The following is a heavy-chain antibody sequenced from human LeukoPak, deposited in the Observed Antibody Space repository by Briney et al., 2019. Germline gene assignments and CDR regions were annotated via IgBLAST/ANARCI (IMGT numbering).Heavy chain of an antibody. CDR1: GFTFSSYA. V-gene: IGHV3-30*04. Sequence: GGSLRLSCAASGFTFSSYAMHWVRQAPGKGLEWVAVISYDGSNKYYADSVKGRFTISRDNSKNTLYLQMNSLRAEDTAVYYCAREDYDILTGYYYYGMGVWGKGTTVTVSS. CDR3: AREDYDILTGYYYYGMGV. D-gene: IGHD3-9*01. CDR2: ISYDGSNK. J-gene: IGHJ6*04.